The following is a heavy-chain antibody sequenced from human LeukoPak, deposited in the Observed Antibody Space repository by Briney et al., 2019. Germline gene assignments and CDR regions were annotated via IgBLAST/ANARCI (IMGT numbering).Heavy chain of an antibody. CDR3: STEGLAYCDGDCYS. D-gene: IGHD2-21*02. CDR2: IKSKPDGGTT. Sequence: GGSLRLSCAASGFTFSSAWMSWVRQAPGKGLDWVGRIKSKPDGGTTDYAAPVKGRFTISRDDSKNTLYLQMNTLKTEDTAVYYCSTEGLAYCDGDCYSWGQGTLVTVSS. V-gene: IGHV3-15*01. J-gene: IGHJ5*02. CDR1: GFTFSSAW.